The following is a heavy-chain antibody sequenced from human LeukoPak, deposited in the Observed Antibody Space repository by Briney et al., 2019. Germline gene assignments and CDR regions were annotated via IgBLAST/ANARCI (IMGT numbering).Heavy chain of an antibody. CDR1: GYTFTGYY. J-gene: IGHJ4*02. D-gene: IGHD3-22*01. V-gene: IGHV1-2*02. Sequence: ASVKVSCKAPGYTFTGYYMHWVRQAPGQGLEWMGWINPNSGGTNYAQKFQGRVTMTRDTSISTAYMELSRLRSDDTAVYYCARGLYYYDSSGYFYWGQGTLVTVSS. CDR2: INPNSGGT. CDR3: ARGLYYYDSSGYFY.